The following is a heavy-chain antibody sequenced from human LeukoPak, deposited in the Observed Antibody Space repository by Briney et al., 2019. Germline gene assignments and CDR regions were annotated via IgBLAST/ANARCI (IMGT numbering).Heavy chain of an antibody. CDR2: IKQDRSEK. J-gene: IGHJ4*02. D-gene: IGHD4-17*01. Sequence: PGGSLRLSCAASGFTFSSYWMSWVRQAPGKGLEWVANIKQDRSEKYYVDSVKGRFTISRDNAKNSLYLQMNSLRAEDTAVYYCAREATTVTYFRRQARYFDYWGQGTLVTVSS. CDR3: AREATTVTYFRRQARYFDY. V-gene: IGHV3-7*01. CDR1: GFTFSSYW.